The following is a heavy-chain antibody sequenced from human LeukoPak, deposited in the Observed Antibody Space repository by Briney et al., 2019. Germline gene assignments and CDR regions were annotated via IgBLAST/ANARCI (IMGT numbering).Heavy chain of an antibody. J-gene: IGHJ4*02. V-gene: IGHV3-20*04. D-gene: IGHD1-7*01. CDR1: GFNFDDYG. CDR3: ARAGLYNWNYEGTAYFDY. Sequence: GGSLRLSCAASGFNFDDYGMSWVRHAPGKGLEWVSGINWNGDKTGYADSVKGRFTISRDNAKNSLYLQMNSLRAEDTALYYCARAGLYNWNYEGTAYFDYWGQGTLVTVSS. CDR2: INWNGDKT.